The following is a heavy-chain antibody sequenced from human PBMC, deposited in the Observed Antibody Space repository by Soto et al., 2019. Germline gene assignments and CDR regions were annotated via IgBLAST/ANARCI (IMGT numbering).Heavy chain of an antibody. CDR1: GDSISSASYF. CDR2: VYFVGNS. CDR3: VRSAIATHWFFDL. V-gene: IGHV4-39*01. Sequence: SETLSLTCTVSGDSISSASYFWGWIRQPPGKGLEWIGSVYFVGNSYYNPSLKSRVSISVDASKNQFSLRLSSMTAADTGVYYCVRSAIATHWFFDLWGRGTLVTISS. J-gene: IGHJ2*01. D-gene: IGHD5-18*01.